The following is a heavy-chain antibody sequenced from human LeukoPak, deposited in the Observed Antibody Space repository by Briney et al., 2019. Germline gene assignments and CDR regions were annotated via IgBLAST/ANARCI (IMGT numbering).Heavy chain of an antibody. CDR3: ARAGRGWFGSMDV. Sequence: PGTSLRLSCAASGFTFSSNGMHWVRQAPGKGLEWVAVVSFDGSNKYFEDSVKGRFSISRDNSRNTLYLQMNSLRAEDTAVYYCARAGRGWFGSMDVWGQGTTVTVSS. CDR1: GFTFSSNG. D-gene: IGHD3-10*01. CDR2: VSFDGSNK. V-gene: IGHV3-33*01. J-gene: IGHJ6*02.